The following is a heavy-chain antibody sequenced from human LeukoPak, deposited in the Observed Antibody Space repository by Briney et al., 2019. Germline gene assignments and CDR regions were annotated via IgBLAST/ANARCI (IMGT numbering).Heavy chain of an antibody. V-gene: IGHV3-11*06. CDR2: ISGSSRFT. CDR1: GFTSRDYN. Sequence: GGPLRLSCAASGFTSRDYNMSWGPQAPGKGRGWGSYISGSSRFTNYADSVKGRFTISRDNDKNSLYLQMNSLRAEDTAVYYCARGGYNYGYRYFDYWGQGTLVSVSS. D-gene: IGHD5-18*01. J-gene: IGHJ4*02. CDR3: ARGGYNYGYRYFDY.